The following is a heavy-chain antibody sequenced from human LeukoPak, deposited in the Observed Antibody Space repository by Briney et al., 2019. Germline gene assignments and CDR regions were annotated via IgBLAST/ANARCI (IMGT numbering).Heavy chain of an antibody. CDR2: IIPIFGTA. V-gene: IGHV1-69*01. D-gene: IGHD2-15*01. Sequence: SVKVSCKASGGTFSSYAISWVRQAPGQGLEWMGGIIPIFGTANYAQKFQGRDTITADESTSTAYMELSSLRSEDTAVYYCARGAATPTPFDYWGQGTLVTVSS. J-gene: IGHJ4*02. CDR1: GGTFSSYA. CDR3: ARGAATPTPFDY.